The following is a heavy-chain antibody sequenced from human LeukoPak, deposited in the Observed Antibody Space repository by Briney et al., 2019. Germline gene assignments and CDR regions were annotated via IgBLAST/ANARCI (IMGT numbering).Heavy chain of an antibody. CDR3: AREPRYQLLSSYYYYYMDV. J-gene: IGHJ6*03. Sequence: GGSLRLSCAASGFTFSSYWMSWVRQAPGKGLEWVANIKQDGSEKYYVDSVKGRFTISRDNAKNSLYLQMNSLRAEDTAVYYCAREPRYQLLSSYYYYYMDVWGKGTTVTVSS. D-gene: IGHD2-2*01. CDR2: IKQDGSEK. V-gene: IGHV3-7*01. CDR1: GFTFSSYW.